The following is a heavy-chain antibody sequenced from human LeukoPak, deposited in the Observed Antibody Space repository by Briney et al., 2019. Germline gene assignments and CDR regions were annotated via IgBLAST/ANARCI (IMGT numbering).Heavy chain of an antibody. CDR3: ARGDSSGYRF. CDR2: INHSGTT. D-gene: IGHD3-22*01. Sequence: SETLSLTCAVYGGSFSGYYWSWIRQPPGRGLEWIGEINHSGTTNYNPSLKSRVTISVDTSKNQFSLKLSSVTAADTAVYYCARGDSSGYRFWGQGTMVTVSS. V-gene: IGHV4-34*01. J-gene: IGHJ3*01. CDR1: GGSFSGYY.